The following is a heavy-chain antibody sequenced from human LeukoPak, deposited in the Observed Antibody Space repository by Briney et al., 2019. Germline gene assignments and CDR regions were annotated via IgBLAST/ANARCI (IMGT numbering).Heavy chain of an antibody. Sequence: PSETLSLTCTVSGGSISSSPYYWSWIRQPPGKGLEWIGYIYYSGSTNYNPSLKSRVTISVDTSKNQFSLKLSSVTAADTAVYYCARDKVIFDYWGQGTLVTVSS. CDR2: IYYSGST. J-gene: IGHJ4*02. CDR1: GGSISSSPYY. V-gene: IGHV4-61*01. CDR3: ARDKVIFDY. D-gene: IGHD2/OR15-2a*01.